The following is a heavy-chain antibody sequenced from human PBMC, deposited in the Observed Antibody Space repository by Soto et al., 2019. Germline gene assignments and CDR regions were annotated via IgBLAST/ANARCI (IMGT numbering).Heavy chain of an antibody. D-gene: IGHD1-26*01. CDR3: ARGDRGAFDL. CDR1: GFTFDYYW. Sequence: EVQLVESGGGLVQPGESLRLSCAASGFTFDYYWMHWVRQAPGKGLVWVSRIYSDGTSTTYADSVKGRFTISRDNAKNTLSLPMNSLRADDTAVYYCARGDRGAFDLWGQGTVVTVSS. V-gene: IGHV3-74*01. J-gene: IGHJ3*01. CDR2: IYSDGTST.